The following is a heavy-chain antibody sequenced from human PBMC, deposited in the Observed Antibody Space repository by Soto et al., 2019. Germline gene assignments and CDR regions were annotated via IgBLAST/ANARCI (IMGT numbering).Heavy chain of an antibody. CDR1: GFTFSSYA. D-gene: IGHD2-2*01. CDR2: ISYDGSNK. J-gene: IGHJ6*02. V-gene: IGHV3-30-3*01. Sequence: PGGSLRLSCAASGFTFSSYAMHWVRQAPGKGLEWVAVISYDGSNKYYADSVKGRFTISRDNSKNTLYLQMNSLRAEDTAVYYCARDRCSSTSCYSRYYYYGMDVRGQGTTVTVSS. CDR3: ARDRCSSTSCYSRYYYYGMDV.